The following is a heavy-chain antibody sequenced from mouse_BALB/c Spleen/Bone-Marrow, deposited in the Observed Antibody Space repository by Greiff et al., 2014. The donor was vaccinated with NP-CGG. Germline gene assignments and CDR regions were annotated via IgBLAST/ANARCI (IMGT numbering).Heavy chain of an antibody. J-gene: IGHJ4*01. CDR3: TREDYA. CDR1: GYTFTSHW. Sequence: LQQSGSELVRPGAPVRLSCKASGYTFTSHWMHWVKQRPGQGLEWIGNIYPGSGSTNYDEKFKSKATLTVDTSSSTAYMQLSSLTSEDSAVYYCTREDYA. CDR2: IYPGSGST. V-gene: IGHV1S22*01.